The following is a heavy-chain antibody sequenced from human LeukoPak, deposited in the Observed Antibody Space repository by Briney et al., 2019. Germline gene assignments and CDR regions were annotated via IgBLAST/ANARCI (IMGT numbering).Heavy chain of an antibody. V-gene: IGHV4-4*07. CDR1: GGSINSYY. D-gene: IGHD6-19*01. CDR2: IYTRGST. CDR3: ATNYTAVSAFDS. Sequence: SETLSLICTVSGGSINSYYWNWIRQPAGKGLEWIGHIYTRGSTKYNPSLKSRVTMSIDTSKNQFSLNLYSVTAADTAVYYCATNYTAVSAFDSWGQGTLVTVSS. J-gene: IGHJ4*02.